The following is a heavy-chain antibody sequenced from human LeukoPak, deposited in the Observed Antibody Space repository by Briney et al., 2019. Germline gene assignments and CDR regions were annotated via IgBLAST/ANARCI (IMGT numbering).Heavy chain of an antibody. D-gene: IGHD6-13*01. CDR1: GGSISSSSYY. CDR2: IYYSGST. CDR3: ARRTRIAAAGTGNFDY. V-gene: IGHV4-39*01. Sequence: SETLSLTCTVSGGSISSSSYYWGWIRQPPGKGLEWIGSIYYSGSTYYNPSLKSRVTISVDTSKNQFSLKLSSVTASDTAVYYCARRTRIAAAGTGNFDYWGQGTLVTVSS. J-gene: IGHJ4*02.